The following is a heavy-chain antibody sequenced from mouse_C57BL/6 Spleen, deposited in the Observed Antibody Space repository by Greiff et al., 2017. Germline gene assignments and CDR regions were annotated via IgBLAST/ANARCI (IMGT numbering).Heavy chain of an antibody. V-gene: IGHV3-6*01. CDR2: ISYDGSN. CDR3: ARDQGYGDFDY. CDR1: GYSITSGYY. D-gene: IGHD1-1*01. Sequence: EVKLQESGPGLVKPSQSLSLTCSVTGYSITSGYYWNWIRQFPGNKLEWMGYISYDGSNNYNPSLKNRISITRDTSKNQFFLKLNSVTTEDTATYYGARDQGYGDFDYWGQGTTLTVSS. J-gene: IGHJ2*01.